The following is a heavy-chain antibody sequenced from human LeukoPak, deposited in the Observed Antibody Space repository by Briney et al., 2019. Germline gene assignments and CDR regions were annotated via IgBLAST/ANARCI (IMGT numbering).Heavy chain of an antibody. Sequence: SLRLSCAASGFTFSTYEMNWVRQAPGKGLEWVSFISRSGNTIYYADSVKGRFTISRDNAKNSLYPQMTSLRAEDTAIYYCARQTVTYYVALSSDYWGQGTLVTVSS. CDR1: GFTFSTYE. J-gene: IGHJ4*02. V-gene: IGHV3-48*03. CDR2: ISRSGNTI. CDR3: ARQTVTYYVALSSDY. D-gene: IGHD1-26*01.